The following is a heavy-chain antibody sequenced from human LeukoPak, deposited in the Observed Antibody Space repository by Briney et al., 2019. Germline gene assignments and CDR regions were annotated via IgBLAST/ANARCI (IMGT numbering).Heavy chain of an antibody. CDR3: ASWDYYGSGRIDY. V-gene: IGHV4-4*07. CDR2: IFTTGGA. J-gene: IGHJ4*02. CDR1: GGFIGTYY. D-gene: IGHD3-10*01. Sequence: NSSETLSLTCTVSGGFIGTYYWSWIRRPAGKGLEWIGRIFTTGGANYNPSLKSRVTISVDTSKNQFSLKLSSVTAADTAVYYCASWDYYGSGRIDYWGQGTLVTVSS.